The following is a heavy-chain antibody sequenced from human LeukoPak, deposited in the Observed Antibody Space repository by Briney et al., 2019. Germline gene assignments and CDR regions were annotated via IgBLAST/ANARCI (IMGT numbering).Heavy chain of an antibody. V-gene: IGHV3-30-3*01. CDR1: GFTFSSYA. CDR3: ARETEALDY. CDR2: ILYDGSDK. J-gene: IGHJ4*02. Sequence: GRSLRLSCAASGFTFSSYAMHWIRQAPGKGLEWVALILYDGSDKYYADSVKGRFTISRDSSKNTLYLQMNSLRAEDTAVYYCARETEALDYWGQGTLVTVSS. D-gene: IGHD1-1*01.